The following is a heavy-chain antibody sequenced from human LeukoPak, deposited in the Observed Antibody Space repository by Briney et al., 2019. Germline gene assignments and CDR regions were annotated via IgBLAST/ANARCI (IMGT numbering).Heavy chain of an antibody. V-gene: IGHV3-7*04. D-gene: IGHD3-10*01. CDR3: ARVITMVRGALDY. J-gene: IGHJ4*02. CDR1: GFTFSNYW. CDR2: IKQDGSEK. Sequence: PGGSLRLSCAASGFTFSNYWMSWVRQAPGKGLEWVANIKQDGSEKYYVDSVKGRFTISRDHAKNSLYLQMNSLRAEDTAVYCCARVITMVRGALDYWGQGTLVTVST.